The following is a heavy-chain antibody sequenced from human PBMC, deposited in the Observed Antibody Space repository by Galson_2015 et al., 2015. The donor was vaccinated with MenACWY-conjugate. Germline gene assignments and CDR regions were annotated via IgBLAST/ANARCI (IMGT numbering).Heavy chain of an antibody. D-gene: IGHD5-12*01. CDR3: ARPAGSHSSGYEDWYFDL. CDR1: GGSISSYY. Sequence: SETLSLTCTVSGGSISSYYWSWIRQPPGKGLEWIGYIYYSGSTNYNPSLKSRVTISVDTSKNQFSLKLSSVTAADTAVYYCARPAGSHSSGYEDWYFDLWGRGTLVTVSS. CDR2: IYYSGST. V-gene: IGHV4-59*01. J-gene: IGHJ2*01.